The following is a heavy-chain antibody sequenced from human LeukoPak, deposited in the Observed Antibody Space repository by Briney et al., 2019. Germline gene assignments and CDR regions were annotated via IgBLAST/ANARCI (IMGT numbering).Heavy chain of an antibody. V-gene: IGHV3-23*01. CDR3: ARTRPYCSSTSCYIFDY. CDR1: GFTFSSYA. D-gene: IGHD2-2*01. J-gene: IGHJ4*02. Sequence: GGSLRLSCAASGFTFSSYAMSWVRQAPGKGLEWVSAISGSGGSTYYADSVKGRFTISRDNSKNTLYLQMNSLRAEDTAVYYCARTRPYCSSTSCYIFDYWGQGTLVTVSS. CDR2: ISGSGGST.